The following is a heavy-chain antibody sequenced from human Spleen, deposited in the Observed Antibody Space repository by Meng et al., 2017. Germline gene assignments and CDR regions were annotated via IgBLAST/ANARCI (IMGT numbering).Heavy chain of an antibody. J-gene: IGHJ6*02. CDR2: ISSSSSYI. V-gene: IGHV3-21*01. Sequence: GGSLRLSCAASGFTFYNYWMTWVRQAPGKGLEWVSSISSSSSYIYYADSVKGRFTISRDNAKNSLYLQMNSLRAEDTAVYYCARDWAYYYDSSGYYSPGYYYYGMDVWGQGTTVTVSS. CDR3: ARDWAYYYDSSGYYSPGYYYYGMDV. CDR1: GFTFYNYW. D-gene: IGHD3-22*01.